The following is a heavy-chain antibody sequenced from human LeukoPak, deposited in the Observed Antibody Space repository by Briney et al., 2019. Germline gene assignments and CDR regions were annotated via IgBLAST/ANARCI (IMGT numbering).Heavy chain of an antibody. CDR3: ARLPAVTTEPFDY. CDR2: IYPGDSGT. Sequence: GESLKISCKGSGYSCTDDWIGWVRQMPGKGPGWRGMIYPGDSGTSYSPSFQGQVTISADKSISTASLQWSSLQASDTAMYYCARLPAVTTEPFDYWGQGTLVTVSS. J-gene: IGHJ4*02. CDR1: GYSCTDDW. D-gene: IGHD4-17*01. V-gene: IGHV5-51*01.